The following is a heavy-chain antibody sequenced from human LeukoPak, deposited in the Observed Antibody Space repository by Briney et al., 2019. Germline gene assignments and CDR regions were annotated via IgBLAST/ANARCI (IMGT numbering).Heavy chain of an antibody. CDR3: ASDYDSPYYFEY. D-gene: IGHD5-12*01. CDR2: IYSAGST. Sequence: GGSLRLSCAASGVTVSRNYMSWVRQARGKGLEWVSAIYSAGSTYYADSVNDRFTISRDISKNTLYPQMDTLRAEDTAVYYCASDYDSPYYFEYWGQGTLVTVSS. V-gene: IGHV3-66*01. J-gene: IGHJ4*02. CDR1: GVTVSRNY.